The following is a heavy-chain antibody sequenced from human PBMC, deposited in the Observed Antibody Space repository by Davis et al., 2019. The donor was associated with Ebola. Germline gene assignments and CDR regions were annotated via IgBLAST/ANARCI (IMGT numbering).Heavy chain of an antibody. CDR2: INHTGST. D-gene: IGHD7-27*01. CDR1: GGSFSGYY. V-gene: IGHV4-34*01. Sequence: MPSETLSLTCAVYGGSFSGYYWSWIRQPPGKGLEWIGEINHTGSTNYNPCLKSRLTVSVDTSKNQFSLKLSSVAAADTAVYYCARLWGSATNWFFDLWGRGTLVSVSS. CDR3: ARLWGSATNWFFDL. J-gene: IGHJ2*01.